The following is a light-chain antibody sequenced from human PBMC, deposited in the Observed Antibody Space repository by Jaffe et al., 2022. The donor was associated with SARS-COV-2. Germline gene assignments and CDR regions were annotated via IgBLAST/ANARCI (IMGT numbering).Light chain of an antibody. CDR1: SSDVGGYNY. J-gene: IGLJ1*01. CDR2: EVS. Sequence: QSALTQPASVSGSPGQSITISCTGTSSDVGGYNYVSWYQQHPGKAPKLMICEVSNRPSGVPDRFSGSKSGNTASLTISGLQAEDEADYYCSSYTSSTTLVFGDGTRVTVL. CDR3: SSYTSSTTLV. V-gene: IGLV2-14*01.